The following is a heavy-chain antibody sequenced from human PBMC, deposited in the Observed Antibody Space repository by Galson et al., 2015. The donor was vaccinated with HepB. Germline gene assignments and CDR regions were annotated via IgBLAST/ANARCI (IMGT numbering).Heavy chain of an antibody. J-gene: IGHJ6*02. V-gene: IGHV3-23*01. Sequence: SLRLSCAASGIPFHNYTMNWVRQAPGKGLEGVSSITGSGHRTYYAKSVKGRFSISRDNSKNTVFLQMSGLRADDTAIYYCARDLWQAGHYFGMDVWGQGTTITVSS. CDR3: ARDLWQAGHYFGMDV. CDR2: ITGSGHRT. D-gene: IGHD2/OR15-2a*01. CDR1: GIPFHNYT.